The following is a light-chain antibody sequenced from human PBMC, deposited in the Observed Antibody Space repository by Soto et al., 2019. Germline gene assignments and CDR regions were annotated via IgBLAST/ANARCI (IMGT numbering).Light chain of an antibody. CDR3: QQRSNWPTLFT. J-gene: IGKJ3*01. V-gene: IGKV3-11*01. Sequence: EIVLTQSPATLSLSPGERATLSCRASQSVSSYLAWYQQKPGQAPRLLIYDASNRATGIPARFSGSGSGTDFTLCISSLEPEDFAVYYCQQRSNWPTLFTFGPGNKVDIK. CDR2: DAS. CDR1: QSVSSY.